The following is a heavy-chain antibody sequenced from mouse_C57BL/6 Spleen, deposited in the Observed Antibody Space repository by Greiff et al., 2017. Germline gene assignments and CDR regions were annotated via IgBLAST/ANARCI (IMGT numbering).Heavy chain of an antibody. CDR3: ARDYYVLDY. Sequence: QVQLQQSGAELVRPGTSVKVSCKASGYAFTNYLIEWVKQRPGQGLEWIGVINPGSGGTNYNEKFKGKATLTADKSSSTAYMQLSSLTSEYSEVYFCARDYYVLDYWGQGTTLTVSS. J-gene: IGHJ2*01. V-gene: IGHV1-54*01. CDR1: GYAFTNYL. D-gene: IGHD1-1*01. CDR2: INPGSGGT.